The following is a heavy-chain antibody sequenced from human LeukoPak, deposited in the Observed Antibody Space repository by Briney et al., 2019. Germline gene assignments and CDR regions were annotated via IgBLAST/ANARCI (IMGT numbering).Heavy chain of an antibody. CDR2: IWYDGSNK. Sequence: GRSLRLSCAASGFTFSSYGMHWVRQAPGKGLEWVAVIWYDGSNKYYADSVKGRFTISRDNSKNTLYLQMNSLRAEDTAVYYCARDQFSHCSSTSCYTEVPSDYWGQGTLVTVSS. D-gene: IGHD2-2*02. V-gene: IGHV3-33*01. CDR1: GFTFSSYG. CDR3: ARDQFSHCSSTSCYTEVPSDY. J-gene: IGHJ4*02.